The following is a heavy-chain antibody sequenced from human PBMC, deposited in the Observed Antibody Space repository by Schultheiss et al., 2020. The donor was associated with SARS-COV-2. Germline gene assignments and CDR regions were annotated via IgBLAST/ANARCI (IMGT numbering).Heavy chain of an antibody. Sequence: SVKVSCKASGGTFSSYAISWVRQAPRQGLEWMGGIIPIFGTPNSAQRFQGRVTISADDSTSTAYMELSSLKFEDTAVYYCAGAVGAVAMRLDYWGLGTVVTVSS. CDR1: GGTFSSYA. D-gene: IGHD2-21*01. CDR2: IIPIFGTP. V-gene: IGHV1-69*13. CDR3: AGAVGAVAMRLDY. J-gene: IGHJ4*02.